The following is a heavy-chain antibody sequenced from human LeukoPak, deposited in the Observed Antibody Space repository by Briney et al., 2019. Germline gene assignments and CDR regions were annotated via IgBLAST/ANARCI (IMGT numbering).Heavy chain of an antibody. CDR3: ARGRLRVWYFDL. D-gene: IGHD4-17*01. CDR2: INHSGST. Sequence: ASETLSLTCAVYGGSFSGYYWSWIRQPPGKGLEWIGEINHSGSTNYNPSLKSRVTISVDTSKNQFSLKLSSVTAADTAVYYCARGRLRVWYFDLWGRGTLVTVSS. V-gene: IGHV4-34*01. CDR1: GGSFSGYY. J-gene: IGHJ2*01.